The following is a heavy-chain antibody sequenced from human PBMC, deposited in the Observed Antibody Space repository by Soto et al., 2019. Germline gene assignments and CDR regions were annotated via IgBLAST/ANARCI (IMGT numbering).Heavy chain of an antibody. D-gene: IGHD6-13*01. J-gene: IGHJ6*02. Sequence: GASVKVSCKAPGDTFTSYYMHWVRQAPGHGLEWMGVINPNGGSTRFAQKFQGRVTMTRDTSTSTVYMELSSLRSEDTAVYYCARESDKAAAGRSYYYYGMDVWGQGTTVTVSS. CDR2: INPNGGST. CDR3: ARESDKAAAGRSYYYYGMDV. V-gene: IGHV1-46*01. CDR1: GDTFTSYY.